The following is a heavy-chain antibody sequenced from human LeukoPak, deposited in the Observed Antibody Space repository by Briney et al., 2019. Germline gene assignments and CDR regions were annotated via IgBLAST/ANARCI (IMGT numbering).Heavy chain of an antibody. J-gene: IGHJ4*02. Sequence: GRSLRLSCAASGFTFSSYAMHWVRQAPGKGLEWVAVISYDGSNKYYADSVKGRFTISRGNSKNTLYLQMNSLRAEDTAVYYCARDLHYYYDRNPLGYWGQGTLVTVSS. CDR3: ARDLHYYYDRNPLGY. V-gene: IGHV3-30*04. CDR1: GFTFSSYA. D-gene: IGHD3-22*01. CDR2: ISYDGSNK.